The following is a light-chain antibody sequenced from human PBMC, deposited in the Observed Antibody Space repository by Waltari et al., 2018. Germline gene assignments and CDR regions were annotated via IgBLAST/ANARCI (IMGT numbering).Light chain of an antibody. Sequence: SYVLTQLPSVSVAPGKTARLTRWGKDVGSKRVHWDPENPGPAPVLLVYDDSERPSGLPERFSGSKSGDTATLTVSRVEAGDEADYYCQVYYTNSDHVVFGGGTKLTVL. V-gene: IGLV3-21*03. CDR1: DVGSKR. CDR2: DDS. CDR3: QVYYTNSDHVV. J-gene: IGLJ2*01.